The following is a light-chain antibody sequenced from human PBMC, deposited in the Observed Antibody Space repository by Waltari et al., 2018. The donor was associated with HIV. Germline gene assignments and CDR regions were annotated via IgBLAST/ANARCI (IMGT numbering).Light chain of an antibody. J-gene: IGKJ3*01. Sequence: VLTQSPATLSLPPGERATLSCRASRSVDSNYLAWYQQRPGQTPRLLIYGTSNRATGIPDRFTGGGSGADFTLSISSLEPDDFAVYYCQQYGSSFLTFGPGTKVEI. CDR2: GTS. CDR1: RSVDSNY. CDR3: QQYGSSFLT. V-gene: IGKV3-20*01.